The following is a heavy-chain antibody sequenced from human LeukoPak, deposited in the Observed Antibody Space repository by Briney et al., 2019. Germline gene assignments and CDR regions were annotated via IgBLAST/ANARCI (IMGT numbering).Heavy chain of an antibody. CDR3: AKDGLGYYGSGSRYYYYMDV. J-gene: IGHJ6*03. D-gene: IGHD3-10*01. CDR2: IRYDGSNK. Sequence: GGSLRLSCAASGFTFSSYGMHWVRQAPGKGLEWVAFIRYDGSNKYYADSVKGRFTISRDNSKNTLYLQMNSLRAEDTAVYYCAKDGLGYYGSGSRYYYYMDVWGKGTTVTISS. CDR1: GFTFSSYG. V-gene: IGHV3-30*02.